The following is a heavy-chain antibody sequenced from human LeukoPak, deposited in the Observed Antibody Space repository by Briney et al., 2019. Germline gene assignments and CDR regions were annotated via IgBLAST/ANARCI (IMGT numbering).Heavy chain of an antibody. CDR2: IYYSGST. J-gene: IGHJ5*02. D-gene: IGHD2-2*01. CDR3: ARERRINIVVVPAANHVYSWFDP. Sequence: TSETLSLTCTVSVGSINSSSYYWGWIRQPPGKGLEWLGSIYYSGSTYYNPSLKSRVTIAKDTSKNQFSLKLSSVTAADTAVYYCARERRINIVVVPAANHVYSWFDPWGQGTLVTVSS. V-gene: IGHV4-39*02. CDR1: VGSINSSSYY.